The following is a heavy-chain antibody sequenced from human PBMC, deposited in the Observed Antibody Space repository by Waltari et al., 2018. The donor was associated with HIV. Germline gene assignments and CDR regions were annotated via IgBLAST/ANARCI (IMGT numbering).Heavy chain of an antibody. D-gene: IGHD2-2*01. J-gene: IGHJ3*02. V-gene: IGHV4-4*07. Sequence: QVQLQESGPGLVKASETLSLTCTVSGGSISSYYWSWIRPPAGKGLEWIGRIYTIGSTKDNAALKSRVTMSKYTSKNQFVLKLSSVTAADTAVYYCAREYCSSTSCSPNGRLGAFDIWGQGTMVTVSS. CDR3: AREYCSSTSCSPNGRLGAFDI. CDR1: GGSISSYY. CDR2: IYTIGST.